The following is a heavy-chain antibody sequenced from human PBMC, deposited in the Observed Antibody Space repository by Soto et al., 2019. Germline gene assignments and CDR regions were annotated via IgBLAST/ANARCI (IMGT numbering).Heavy chain of an antibody. V-gene: IGHV5-51*01. CDR3: ARLAGARSSPSVGGNYYGMDV. CDR1: GYSFTSYW. J-gene: IGHJ6*02. CDR2: IYPGDSDT. Sequence: PGESLKISCKGSGYSFTSYWIGWVRQMPWKGLEWMGIIYPGDSDTRYSPSFQGQVTISADKSISTAYLQWSSLKASDTAMYYCARLAGARSSPSVGGNYYGMDVWGQGTTVTVSS. D-gene: IGHD6-6*01.